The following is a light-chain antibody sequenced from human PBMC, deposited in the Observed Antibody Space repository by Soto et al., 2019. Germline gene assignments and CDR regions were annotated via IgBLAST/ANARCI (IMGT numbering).Light chain of an antibody. CDR3: QQRSAWPST. V-gene: IGKV3-11*01. CDR2: DAS. J-gene: IGKJ4*02. CDR1: QGVSSY. Sequence: EIVLTQSPATLSLSPGERATLSCRASQGVSSYLAWYQQKHGQAPRLLIYDASNRATGIPARFSGSGSGTDFSLTISSLEPDDFAGYYCQQRSAWPSTFGGGTKVQIK.